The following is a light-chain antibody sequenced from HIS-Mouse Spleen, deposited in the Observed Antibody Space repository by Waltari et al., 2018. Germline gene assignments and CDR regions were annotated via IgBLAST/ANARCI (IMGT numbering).Light chain of an antibody. Sequence: QSVLTQPPSASGTPGQRVTISCSGSSSNIGSNYVYWYQQLPGTAPKLLIYRNNQPPSGVPDRFSGSTSGTSGSLAISGRRSEEEADYYCAAWEDSLSGPVFGGGPKLTVL. CDR1: SSNIGSNY. CDR2: RNN. CDR3: AAWEDSLSGPV. J-gene: IGLJ3*02. V-gene: IGLV1-47*01.